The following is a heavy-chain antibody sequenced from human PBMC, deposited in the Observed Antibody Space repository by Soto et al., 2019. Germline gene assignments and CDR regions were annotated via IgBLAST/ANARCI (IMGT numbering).Heavy chain of an antibody. CDR1: GASVSTSTDY. Sequence: QLQLQESGPGLVKPSETLSLTCTVSGASVSTSTDYWGWIRQPPGKGLEWIASIYYSGSTYYNPSLKSSATISVGSSKNQSSLNLNSVTAADTAVYYCARPASGGLVPFDCWGQGTLVTVSS. CDR2: IYYSGST. J-gene: IGHJ4*02. D-gene: IGHD6-6*01. V-gene: IGHV4-39*01. CDR3: ARPASGGLVPFDC.